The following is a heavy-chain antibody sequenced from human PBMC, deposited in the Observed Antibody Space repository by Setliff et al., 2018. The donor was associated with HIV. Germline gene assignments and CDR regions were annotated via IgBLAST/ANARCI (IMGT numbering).Heavy chain of an antibody. V-gene: IGHV3-21*01. CDR3: ARRYSSSSTGFDY. CDR1: GFTVSSNY. Sequence: PGGSLRLSCAASGFTVSSNYMSWVRQAPGKGLEWVSSIGSSSSYIYYADSVKGRFTISRDNAKNSLYLQMNSLRAEDTAVYYCARRYSSSSTGFDYWGQGTLVTVS. D-gene: IGHD6-6*01. J-gene: IGHJ4*02. CDR2: IGSSSSYI.